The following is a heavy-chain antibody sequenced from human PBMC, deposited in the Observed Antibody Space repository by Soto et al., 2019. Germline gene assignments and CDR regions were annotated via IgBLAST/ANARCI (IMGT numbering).Heavy chain of an antibody. D-gene: IGHD4-17*01. J-gene: IGHJ4*02. Sequence: GSLRLSCAASGFTFSNAWMSWVRQAPGKGLEWVGRIKSKTDGGTTDYAAPVKGRFTISRDDSKNTLYLQMNSLKTEDTAVYYCTTDVSGSVTTDFADYWGQGTLVTVSS. V-gene: IGHV3-15*01. CDR3: TTDVSGSVTTDFADY. CDR1: GFTFSNAW. CDR2: IKSKTDGGTT.